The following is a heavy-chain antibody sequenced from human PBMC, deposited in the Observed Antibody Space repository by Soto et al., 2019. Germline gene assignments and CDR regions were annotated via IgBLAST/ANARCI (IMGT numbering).Heavy chain of an antibody. D-gene: IGHD2-2*01. Sequence: EVQLVESGGGLVQPGGSLRLSCAASGFTFSSYWMSWVRQAPGKGLEWVANIKQDGSEKYYVDSVKGRFTISRDNAKNSLDRQMNSLRAEDTAVYYCARDPSIVLVPAATYYYYYYGMDVWGQGTTVTVSS. V-gene: IGHV3-7*01. CDR3: ARDPSIVLVPAATYYYYYYGMDV. J-gene: IGHJ6*02. CDR1: GFTFSSYW. CDR2: IKQDGSEK.